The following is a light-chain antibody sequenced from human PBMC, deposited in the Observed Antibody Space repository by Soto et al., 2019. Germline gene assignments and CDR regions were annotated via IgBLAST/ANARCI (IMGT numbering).Light chain of an antibody. V-gene: IGKV2-28*01. Sequence: EIVITQSPLSLPFTHLDPSSISSRSSQSLLHSNGYNYLDWYLQKPGQSPQLLIYLGSNRSSGVPDRFSGSGSGTDFTLKISRVEAEDVGVYYCMQALQTPRTFGQGTKV. CDR2: LGS. J-gene: IGKJ1*01. CDR1: QSLLHSNGYNY. CDR3: MQALQTPRT.